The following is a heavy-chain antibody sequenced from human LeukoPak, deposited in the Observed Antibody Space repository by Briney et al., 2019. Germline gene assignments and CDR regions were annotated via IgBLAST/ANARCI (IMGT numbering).Heavy chain of an antibody. Sequence: GGSLRLSCAASGFTFSSYEMNWVRQAPGKGLEWVSYISSSGSTIFYADSVKGRFTISRDNAKNSLYLQMNSLRAEDTAVYYCAGLSPSYYYYYYMDVWGKGTTVTVSS. CDR3: AGLSPSYYYYYYMDV. CDR1: GFTFSSYE. CDR2: ISSSGSTI. V-gene: IGHV3-48*03. J-gene: IGHJ6*03. D-gene: IGHD3-16*02.